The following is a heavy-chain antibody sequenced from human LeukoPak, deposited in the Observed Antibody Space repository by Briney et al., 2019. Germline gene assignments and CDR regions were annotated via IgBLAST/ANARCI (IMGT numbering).Heavy chain of an antibody. CDR3: ARAPVTSCRGAYCYPFDY. V-gene: IGHV3-23*01. D-gene: IGHD2-21*01. J-gene: IGHJ4*02. CDR1: GFPLSSYA. Sequence: GGSLRLSCAASGFPLSSYAMSWVRQAPGKGLEWVSATSSSDAGTYHADSVRGRFTISRDNSKNTLYLQMNSLRVEDAAVYYCARAPVTSCRGAYCYPFDYWGQGTLVTVSS. CDR2: TSSSDAGT.